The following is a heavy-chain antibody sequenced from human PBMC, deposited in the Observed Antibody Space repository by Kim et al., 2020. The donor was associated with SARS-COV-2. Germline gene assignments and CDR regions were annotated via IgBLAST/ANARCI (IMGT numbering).Heavy chain of an antibody. CDR1: GGSISSGSYY. CDR2: IYTSGST. V-gene: IGHV4-61*02. Sequence: SETLSLTCTVSGGSISSGSYYWSWIRQPDGKGLEWIGRIYTSGSTNYNPSLKSRVTISVDTSKNQFSLKLSSVTAADTAVYYCARVRRHSLIRGIYSSSQDWYFDYWGQGTLVTVSS. J-gene: IGHJ4*02. CDR3: ARVRRHSLIRGIYSSSQDWYFDY. D-gene: IGHD6-13*01.